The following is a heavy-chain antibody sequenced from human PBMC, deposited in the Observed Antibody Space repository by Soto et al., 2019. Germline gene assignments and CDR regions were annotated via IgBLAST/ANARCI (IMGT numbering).Heavy chain of an antibody. J-gene: IGHJ4*02. CDR3: AKDPSTGYADH. V-gene: IGHV3-23*04. D-gene: IGHD3-9*01. Sequence: EVQLVESGGGLVKPGGSLRLSCAASGFTFSSYSMNWVRQAPGKGLEWVSTISRDAANTHYADSVKGRFTISRDNSKNTLYLQMSSLRGEDTALYYCAKDPSTGYADHWGQGTLVTVSS. CDR2: ISRDAANT. CDR1: GFTFSSYS.